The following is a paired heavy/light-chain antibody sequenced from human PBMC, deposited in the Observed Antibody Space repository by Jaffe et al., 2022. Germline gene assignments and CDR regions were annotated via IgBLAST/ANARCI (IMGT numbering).Heavy chain of an antibody. CDR2: IYHSGST. CDR3: ARDRGLGIVVVPFAFDI. D-gene: IGHD3-22*01. J-gene: IGHJ3*02. Sequence: QVQLQESGPGLVKPSETLSLTCAVSGYSISSGYYWGWIRQPPGKGLEWIGSIYHSGSTYYNPSLKSRVTISVDTSKNQFSLKLSSVTAADTAVYYCARDRGLGIVVVPFAFDIWGQGTMVTVSS. V-gene: IGHV4-38-2*02. CDR1: GYSISSGYY.
Light chain of an antibody. CDR2: AAS. V-gene: IGKV1-NL1*01. J-gene: IGKJ2*01. CDR1: QGISNS. Sequence: DIQMTQSPSSLSASVGDRVTITCRASQGISNSLAWYQQKPGKAPKLLLYAASRLESGVPSRFSGSGSGTDYTLTISSLQPEDFATYYCQQYYSTPRTFGQGTKLEIK. CDR3: QQYYSTPRT.